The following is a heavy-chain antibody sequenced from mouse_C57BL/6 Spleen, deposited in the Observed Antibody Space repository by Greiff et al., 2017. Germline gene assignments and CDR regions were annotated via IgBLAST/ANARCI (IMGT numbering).Heavy chain of an antibody. CDR2: ISSGGSYT. Sequence: EVQLVESGGDLVKPGGSLKLSCAASGFTFSSYGMSWVRQTPDKRLEWVATISSGGSYTYYPDSVKGRFTISRDNAKNTLYLQMGSLKSEDTAMYYCARHERDYARDYWGQGTSVTVSS. V-gene: IGHV5-6*01. CDR1: GFTFSSYG. J-gene: IGHJ4*01. CDR3: ARHERDYARDY.